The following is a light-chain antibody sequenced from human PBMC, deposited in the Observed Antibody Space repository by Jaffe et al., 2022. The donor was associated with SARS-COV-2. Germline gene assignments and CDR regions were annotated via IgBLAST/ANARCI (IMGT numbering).Light chain of an antibody. V-gene: IGLV1-51*02. J-gene: IGLJ1*01. CDR2: END. Sequence: QSVLTQPPSVSAAPGQKVTISCSGSSSNIGNNYVSWYQQLPGTAPKLLIFENDKRPSGIPDRFSGSKSGTSATLGITGLQTGDEADYYCGTWDSSLSAYVFGIETKVTVL. CDR1: SSNIGNNY. CDR3: GTWDSSLSAYV.